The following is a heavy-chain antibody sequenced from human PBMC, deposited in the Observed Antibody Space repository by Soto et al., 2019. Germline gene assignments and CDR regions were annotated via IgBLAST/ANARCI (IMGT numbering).Heavy chain of an antibody. Sequence: EVQLLESGGGLVQPGGSLRLSCAASGFTFSSYAMSWVRQAPGKGLEWVSAISGSGGSTYYADSVKGRFTISRDNSKKTLYLQMNSLRAEDTAVYYCAKDLSVEWLLDYYYYGMDVWGQGTTVTVSS. CDR2: ISGSGGST. V-gene: IGHV3-23*01. CDR3: AKDLSVEWLLDYYYYGMDV. CDR1: GFTFSSYA. D-gene: IGHD3-3*01. J-gene: IGHJ6*02.